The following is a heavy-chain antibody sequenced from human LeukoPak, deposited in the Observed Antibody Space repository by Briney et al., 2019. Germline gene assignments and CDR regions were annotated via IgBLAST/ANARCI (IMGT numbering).Heavy chain of an antibody. J-gene: IGHJ4*02. CDR2: IYYSGST. Sequence: PSETLSLTCTVSGGSISSGSYSWSWIRQPPGKGLEWIGHIYYSGSTYYNPSLKSRATISGDTSRNQFSLNLRSVTAADTAVYYGAGGPLPYYYDDWGQGILVTVSS. CDR1: GGSISSGSYS. CDR3: AGGPLPYYYDD. D-gene: IGHD3-22*01. V-gene: IGHV4-30-4*01.